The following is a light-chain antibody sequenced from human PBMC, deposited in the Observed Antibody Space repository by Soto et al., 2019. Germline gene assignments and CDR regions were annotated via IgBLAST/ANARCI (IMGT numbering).Light chain of an antibody. V-gene: IGKV1-6*02. Sequence: AIQMTQSPSSLSASVGDRVTITCRASQGVRNDLGWYQQKPGKVPKLLIYAVSNLHSGVPSRFSGSGSGTDFTLTISTLQPEDFATYYCLQDYSYPTTFGQGTKVEIK. CDR3: LQDYSYPTT. CDR2: AVS. J-gene: IGKJ1*01. CDR1: QGVRND.